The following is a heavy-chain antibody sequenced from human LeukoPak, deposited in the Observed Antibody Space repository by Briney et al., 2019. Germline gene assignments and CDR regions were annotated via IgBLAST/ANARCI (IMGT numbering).Heavy chain of an antibody. CDR3: ARDRIAARPVSAFDI. V-gene: IGHV3-11*04. J-gene: IGHJ3*02. Sequence: PGGSLRLSCAASGFTFSDYYMSWIRQAPGKGLEWVSYITSSGSTIYYADSVKGRFTVSRDNAKNSLYLQMNSLRAEDTAVYYCARDRIAARPVSAFDIWGQGTMVTVSS. D-gene: IGHD6-6*01. CDR1: GFTFSDYY. CDR2: ITSSGSTI.